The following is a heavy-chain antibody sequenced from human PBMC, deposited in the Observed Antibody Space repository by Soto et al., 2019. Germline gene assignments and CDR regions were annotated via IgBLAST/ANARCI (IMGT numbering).Heavy chain of an antibody. V-gene: IGHV3-53*04. J-gene: IGHJ6*03. CDR2: IYSGGST. CDR3: AASVSRYYFYYYYMDV. D-gene: IGHD3-16*02. CDR1: GFTVSSNY. Sequence: GGGLVQPGGSLRLSCAASGFTVSSNYMSWVRQAPGKGLEWVSVIYSGGSTYYADSVKGRFTISRHNSKNTLYLQMNSLRAEDTAVYYCAASVSRYYFYYYYMDVWGKGTTVTVSS.